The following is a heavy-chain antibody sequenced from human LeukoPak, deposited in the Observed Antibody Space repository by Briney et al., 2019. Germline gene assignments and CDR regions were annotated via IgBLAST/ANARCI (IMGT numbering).Heavy chain of an antibody. J-gene: IGHJ5*02. CDR2: INWNGGST. CDR1: GYTFDDYG. CDR3: ARALNWNGHNWFDP. V-gene: IGHV3-20*04. D-gene: IGHD1-1*01. Sequence: GGSLRLSCAASGYTFDDYGMAWVRQAPGKGLEWVSGINWNGGSTGYADFVRGRFTISRDNSKNTLYLQMNSLRAEDTAVYYCARALNWNGHNWFDPWGQGTLVTVSS.